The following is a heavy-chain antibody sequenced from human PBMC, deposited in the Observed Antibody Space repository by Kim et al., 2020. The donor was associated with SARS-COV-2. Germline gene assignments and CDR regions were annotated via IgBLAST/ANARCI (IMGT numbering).Heavy chain of an antibody. Sequence: ASVKVSCQASGYTFTSYAMHWVRQAPGQRLEWMGWINAVNGNTKYSQKFQGRVTITRDTSASTAYMELSSLRSEDTAVYYCARGDYYGSGTLSAFDIWGQGTMVTVSS. CDR2: INAVNGNT. CDR3: ARGDYYGSGTLSAFDI. D-gene: IGHD3-10*01. V-gene: IGHV1-3*01. CDR1: GYTFTSYA. J-gene: IGHJ3*02.